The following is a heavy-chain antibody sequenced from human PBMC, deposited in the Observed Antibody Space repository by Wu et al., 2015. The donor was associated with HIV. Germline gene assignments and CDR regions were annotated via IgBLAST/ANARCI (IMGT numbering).Heavy chain of an antibody. CDR2: IIPILDAA. CDR3: ARITPRGYYFDY. V-gene: IGHV1-69*11. CDR1: GGTFTSHA. J-gene: IGHJ4*02. Sequence: QVQLVQSGAEVKKPGSSVKVSCKASGGTFTSHAINWVRQAPGQGLEWMGGIIPILDAANSPERFQGRVTITADASTGTAYMELSSLTSEDTAMYYCARITPRGYYFDYWGQGTLVTVSS. D-gene: IGHD3-10*01.